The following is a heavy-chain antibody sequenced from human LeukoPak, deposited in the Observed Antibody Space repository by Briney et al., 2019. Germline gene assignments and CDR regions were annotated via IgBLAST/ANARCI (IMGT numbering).Heavy chain of an antibody. Sequence: PGGSLRLPCAASDFTFSSYGMHWVRQAPGKGLEWVAVIWYDGSNKYYADSVKGRFTTSRDNSKNTLYLQMNSLRAEDTAIYYCARGGGRWLLDYWGQGTLVTVSS. J-gene: IGHJ4*02. CDR3: ARGGGRWLLDY. CDR1: DFTFSSYG. CDR2: IWYDGSNK. D-gene: IGHD6-19*01. V-gene: IGHV3-33*01.